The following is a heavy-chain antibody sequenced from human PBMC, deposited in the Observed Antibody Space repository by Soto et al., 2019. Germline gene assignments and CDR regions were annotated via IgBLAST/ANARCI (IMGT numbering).Heavy chain of an antibody. CDR2: IWYDGSNK. J-gene: IGHJ4*02. CDR3: ARDSCTSTSCYDY. D-gene: IGHD2-2*01. Sequence: QVQLVESGGGVVQPGRSLRLSCAASGFTFSNYGMHWVRQAPGKGLEWVAIIWYDGSNKYYSDSVKGRFTISRDGSENTLYLQMTSLRAEDTAVYYCARDSCTSTSCYDYWGQGTLVTVSS. V-gene: IGHV3-33*01. CDR1: GFTFSNYG.